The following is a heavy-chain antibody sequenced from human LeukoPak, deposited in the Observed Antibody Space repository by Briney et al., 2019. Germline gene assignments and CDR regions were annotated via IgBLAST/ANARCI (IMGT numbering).Heavy chain of an antibody. CDR1: GFTFSSYS. CDR2: ISSSSYI. CDR3: ARHNKQQLYDAFDI. D-gene: IGHD6-13*01. V-gene: IGHV3-21*01. J-gene: IGHJ3*02. Sequence: GGSLRLSCAASGFTFSSYSMNWVRQAPGKGLEWVSSISSSSYIYYADSVKGRFTISRDNAKNSLYLQMNSLRAEDTAVYYCARHNKQQLYDAFDIWGQGTMVTVSS.